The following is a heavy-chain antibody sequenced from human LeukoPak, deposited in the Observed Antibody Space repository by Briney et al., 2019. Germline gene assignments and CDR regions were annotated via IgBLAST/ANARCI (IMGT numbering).Heavy chain of an antibody. V-gene: IGHV3-30*03. D-gene: IGHD3-3*01. CDR1: GFTFSSYG. J-gene: IGHJ4*02. CDR3: AIRPYCDFWSGYYGDYFDY. CDR2: ISYDGSNK. Sequence: PGGSLRLSCAASGFTFSSYGMPWVRQAPGKGLEWVAVISYDGSNKYYADSVKGRFTISRDNSKNTLYLQMNSLRAEDTAVYDCAIRPYCDFWSGYYGDYFDYWGQGTLVTVSS.